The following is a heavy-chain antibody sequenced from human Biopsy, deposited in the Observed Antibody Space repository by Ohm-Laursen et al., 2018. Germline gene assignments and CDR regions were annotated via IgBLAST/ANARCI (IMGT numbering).Heavy chain of an antibody. V-gene: IGHV1-24*01. CDR1: GYTLVELS. Sequence: SSVKVSCKVSGYTLVELSMHWVRQAPGKGLEWMGMSDPEDGQTIYAQNFQGRLTMTDDTSTDTAYMELSSLRSDDTAVYFCATDMGGREIPNYYAFDPWGQGTKVTVSS. D-gene: IGHD3-22*01. CDR2: SDPEDGQT. CDR3: ATDMGGREIPNYYAFDP. J-gene: IGHJ3*01.